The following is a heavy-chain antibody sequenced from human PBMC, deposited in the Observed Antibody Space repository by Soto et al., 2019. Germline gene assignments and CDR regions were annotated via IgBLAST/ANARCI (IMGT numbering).Heavy chain of an antibody. CDR2: IDPSDSYT. V-gene: IGHV5-10-1*01. D-gene: IGHD3-3*01. CDR1: GYSFTSYW. Sequence: PWESLKISCKGSGYSFTSYWISWVRQMPVKGLEWMGRIDPSDSYTNYSPSFQGHVTISADKSISTAYLQWSSLKASDTAMYYCGRHTKFYYFDYWGQGPLVTVSS. J-gene: IGHJ4*02. CDR3: GRHTKFYYFDY.